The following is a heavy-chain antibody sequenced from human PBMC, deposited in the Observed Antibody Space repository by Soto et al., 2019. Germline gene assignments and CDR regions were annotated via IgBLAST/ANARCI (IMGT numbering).Heavy chain of an antibody. J-gene: IGHJ5*02. CDR2: IYYSGST. D-gene: IGHD5-18*01. Sequence: QVQLQESGPGLVKPSQTLSLTCTVSGGSISSGDYYWSWIRQPPGKGLEWIGYIYYSGSTYYNPSLKSRVTISVDTSKNQFSLKLSSVTAADTAVYYCAREFRSRYSYGNYNWCDPWGQGTLVTVSS. V-gene: IGHV4-30-4*01. CDR3: AREFRSRYSYGNYNWCDP. CDR1: GGSISSGDYY.